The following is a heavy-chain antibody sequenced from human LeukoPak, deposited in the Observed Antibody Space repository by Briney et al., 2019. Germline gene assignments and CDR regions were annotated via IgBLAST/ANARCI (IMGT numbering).Heavy chain of an antibody. Sequence: PGGSLRLSCAAPGFTFSSYGMHWVRQAPGKGLEWVAVISYDGSNKYYADSVKGRFTISRDNSKNTLYLQMNSLRAEDTAVYYCAKEGYYYDSSGYNYYYGMDVWGQGTTVTVSS. D-gene: IGHD3-22*01. CDR3: AKEGYYYDSSGYNYYYGMDV. CDR2: ISYDGSNK. J-gene: IGHJ6*02. V-gene: IGHV3-30*18. CDR1: GFTFSSYG.